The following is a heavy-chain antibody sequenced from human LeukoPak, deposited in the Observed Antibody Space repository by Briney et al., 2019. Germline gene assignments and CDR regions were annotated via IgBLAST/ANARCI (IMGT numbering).Heavy chain of an antibody. V-gene: IGHV3-30*02. CDR1: GFTFSSYA. CDR3: VVYSSSWYGPQDYFDY. Sequence: GRSLRLSCAASGFTFSSYAMHWVRQAPGKGLEWVAFIRYDGSNKYYADSVKGRFTISRDNSKNTLYLQMNSLRAEDTAVYYCVVYSSSWYGPQDYFDYWGQGTLVTVSS. D-gene: IGHD6-13*01. J-gene: IGHJ4*02. CDR2: IRYDGSNK.